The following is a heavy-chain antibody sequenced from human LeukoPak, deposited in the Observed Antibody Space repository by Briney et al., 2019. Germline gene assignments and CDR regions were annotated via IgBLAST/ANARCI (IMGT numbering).Heavy chain of an antibody. Sequence: PSETLSLTCTVSGGSISSYYWSWIRQPPGKGLEWIGYIYYSGSTNYNPSLKSRVTISVDTSKNQLSLKLSSVTAADTAVYYCARGRQKQLVDRLKYYFDYWGQGTLVTVSS. CDR3: ARGRQKQLVDRLKYYFDY. D-gene: IGHD6-6*01. V-gene: IGHV4-59*08. CDR1: GGSISSYY. CDR2: IYYSGST. J-gene: IGHJ4*02.